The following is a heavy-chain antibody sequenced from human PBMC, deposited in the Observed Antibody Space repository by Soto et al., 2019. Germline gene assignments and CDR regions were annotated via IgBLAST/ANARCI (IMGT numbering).Heavy chain of an antibody. Sequence: QVQLVQSGAEVKKPGASVKVSCKASGYTFTSYGISWVRQAPGQGLEWMGWISAYNGNTNYAQKLQGRVTMTTGTSTSTAYMELRSLRSDDTAVYYCARERSGYYTPHYFDYWGQGTLVTVSS. CDR2: ISAYNGNT. V-gene: IGHV1-18*01. D-gene: IGHD3-3*01. CDR3: ARERSGYYTPHYFDY. CDR1: GYTFTSYG. J-gene: IGHJ4*02.